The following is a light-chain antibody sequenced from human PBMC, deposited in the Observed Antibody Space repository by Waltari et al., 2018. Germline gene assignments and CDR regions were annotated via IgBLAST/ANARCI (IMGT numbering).Light chain of an antibody. V-gene: IGLV2-14*01. Sequence: QSALTQPASVSGSPGQSIAISCPGTSSDVGGYKHVHWFQQHPGRAPKLMISDVTNRPSGVSNRFSGSKSGNTASLTISGLQAEDEADYYCNSYTSTGTYVFGSGTKVTVL. CDR2: DVT. CDR1: SSDVGGYKH. CDR3: NSYTSTGTYV. J-gene: IGLJ1*01.